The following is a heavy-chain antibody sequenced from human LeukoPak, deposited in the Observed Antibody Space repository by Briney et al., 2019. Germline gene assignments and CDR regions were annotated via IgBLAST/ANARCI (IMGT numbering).Heavy chain of an antibody. D-gene: IGHD6-13*01. CDR1: GGSISSSSYY. V-gene: IGHV4-39*07. J-gene: IGHJ5*02. CDR3: ARDVISSSWYLNWFDP. Sequence: SETLSLTCTVSGGSISSSSYYWGWIRQPPGKGLEWIGSIYYSGSTYYNPSLKSRVTISVDTSKNQFSLKPSSVTAADTAVYYCARDVISSSWYLNWFDPWGQGTLVTVSS. CDR2: IYYSGST.